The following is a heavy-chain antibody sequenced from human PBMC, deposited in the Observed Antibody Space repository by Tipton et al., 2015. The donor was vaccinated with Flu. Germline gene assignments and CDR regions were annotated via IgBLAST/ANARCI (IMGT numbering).Heavy chain of an antibody. Sequence: TLSLTCTVSGGSISSYYWSWIRQPAGKGLEWIGRIYTSGSTNYNPSLKSRVTMSVDTSKNQFSLKLSSVTAADTAVYYCARDLNWAYYYYMDVWGKGTTVTVSS. J-gene: IGHJ6*03. CDR2: IYTSGST. V-gene: IGHV4-4*07. CDR1: GGSISSYY. D-gene: IGHD7-27*01. CDR3: ARDLNWAYYYYMDV.